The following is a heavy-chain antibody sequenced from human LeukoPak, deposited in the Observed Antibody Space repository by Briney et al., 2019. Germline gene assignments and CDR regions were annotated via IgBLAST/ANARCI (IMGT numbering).Heavy chain of an antibody. V-gene: IGHV3-23*01. D-gene: IGHD3-10*02. CDR2: ISGSGGAT. CDR3: AELGITMIGGV. CDR1: VFTFNTYG. Sequence: GGSLRLSCAASVFTFNTYGMSWVRQAPGKGLEWVSGISGSGGATYYADSVKGRFTISRDNAKNSLYLQMNSLRAEDTAVYYCAELGITMIGGVWGKGTTVTISS. J-gene: IGHJ6*04.